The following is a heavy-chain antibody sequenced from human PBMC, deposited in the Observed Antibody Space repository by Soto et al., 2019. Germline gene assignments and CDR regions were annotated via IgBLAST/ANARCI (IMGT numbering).Heavy chain of an antibody. CDR1: GGSFSGYY. CDR3: ARVKTVAGTKGGYYYYYGMDV. CDR2: INHSGST. J-gene: IGHJ6*02. D-gene: IGHD6-19*01. Sequence: XETLSLTCSVYGGSFSGYYWSWIRQPPGKGLEWIGEINHSGSTNYNPSLKSRVTISVDTSKNQFSLKLSSVTAADTAVYYCARVKTVAGTKGGYYYYYGMDVWGQGTTVTVSS. V-gene: IGHV4-34*01.